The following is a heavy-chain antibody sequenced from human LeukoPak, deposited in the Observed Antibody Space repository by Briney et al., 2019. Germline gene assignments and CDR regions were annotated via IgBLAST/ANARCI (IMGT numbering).Heavy chain of an antibody. J-gene: IGHJ4*02. CDR2: IKEDGSEQ. CDR1: GFTFGNYL. CDR3: ARDYGSGSYYNTAY. V-gene: IGHV3-7*01. D-gene: IGHD3-10*01. Sequence: GGSLRLSCAASGFTFGNYLMNWVRQAPGKGLEWVANIKEDGSEQYYVDSVKGRFTISRDNAKNSLYLQMNSLRAEDTAVYYCARDYGSGSYYNTAYWGQGTLVTVSS.